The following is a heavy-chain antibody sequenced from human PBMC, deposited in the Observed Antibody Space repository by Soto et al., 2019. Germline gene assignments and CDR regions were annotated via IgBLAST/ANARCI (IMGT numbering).Heavy chain of an antibody. CDR1: GVSLSNARMG. Sequence: QVTLKESGPVLVKPTETLTLTCTVSGVSLSNARMGVSWIRQPPGKALEWLAHIFSNDETSYSTSPKSRLTVTKDTSKSQVVLTMTNMDPVVTATYDGARIVEMATYFDCWGQGTLVTVSS. V-gene: IGHV2-26*01. CDR2: IFSNDET. J-gene: IGHJ4*02. D-gene: IGHD5-12*01. CDR3: ARIVEMATYFDC.